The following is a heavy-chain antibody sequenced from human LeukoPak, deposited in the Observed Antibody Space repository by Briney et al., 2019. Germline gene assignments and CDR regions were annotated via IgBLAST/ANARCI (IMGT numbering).Heavy chain of an antibody. V-gene: IGHV3-30-3*01. CDR3: ARDTRQLVPLWYFDY. CDR2: ISYDGSNK. CDR1: GFTFSSYA. Sequence: GGSLRLSCAASGFTFSSYAMHWVRQAPGKGLEWVAVISYDGSNKYYADSVKGRFTISRDNSKNTLYLQMNSLRAEDTAVYYCARDTRQLVPLWYFDYWGQGTLVTVSS. D-gene: IGHD6-6*01. J-gene: IGHJ4*02.